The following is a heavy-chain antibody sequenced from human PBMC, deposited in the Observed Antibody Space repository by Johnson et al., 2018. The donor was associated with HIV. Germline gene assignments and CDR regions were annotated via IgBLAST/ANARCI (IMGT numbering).Heavy chain of an antibody. J-gene: IGHJ3*02. CDR2: INWNGGST. D-gene: IGHD3-22*01. V-gene: IGHV3-20*04. CDR3: ARQLGYYYDSSGYYAEPDDAFDI. CDR1: GFTFDDYG. Sequence: VHLVESGGGVVRPGGSLRLSCAASGFTFDDYGMSWVRQAPGKGLEWVSGINWNGGSTGSVDSVKGRFTISRDNAKNSLYLQMNSLRAEDTAVYYCARQLGYYYDSSGYYAEPDDAFDIWGQGTMVTVSS.